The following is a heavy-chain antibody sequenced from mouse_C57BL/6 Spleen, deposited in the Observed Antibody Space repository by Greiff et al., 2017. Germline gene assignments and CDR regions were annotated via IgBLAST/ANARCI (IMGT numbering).Heavy chain of an antibody. CDR2: INPNYGTT. Sequence: VQLKQSGPELVKPGASVKISCKASGYSFTDYNMNWVQQSNGKSLEWIGVINPNYGTTNYNQKFQGKATLTVAQSSSTAYMQLNSLTSEDYEVYYGARSLGCDLGRNDYAMDYWGQGTSVTVSS. D-gene: IGHD2-2*01. J-gene: IGHJ4*01. CDR3: ARSLGCDLGRNDYAMDY. CDR1: GYSFTDYN. V-gene: IGHV1-39*01.